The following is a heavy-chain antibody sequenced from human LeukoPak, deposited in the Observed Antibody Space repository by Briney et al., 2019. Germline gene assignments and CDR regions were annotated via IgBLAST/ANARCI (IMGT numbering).Heavy chain of an antibody. CDR2: ISGYNGNI. J-gene: IGHJ6*02. D-gene: IGHD5-18*01. Sequence: ASVKVSCKASGHTFSSYGISWVRQAPGQGLEWRGWISGYNGNINYAQNLQGRVTMTTDTFTSTAYMELRSLRSDDTAVYYCARDRLYSYGYYGMDVWGQGTTVTVSS. V-gene: IGHV1-18*01. CDR1: GHTFSSYG. CDR3: ARDRLYSYGYYGMDV.